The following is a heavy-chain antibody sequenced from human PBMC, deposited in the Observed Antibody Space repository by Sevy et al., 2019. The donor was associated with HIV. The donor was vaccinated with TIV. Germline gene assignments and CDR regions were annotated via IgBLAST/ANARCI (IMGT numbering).Heavy chain of an antibody. CDR2: LYHSGST. CDR3: ATVSGNSEWGYYFDS. J-gene: IGHJ4*02. Sequence: SETLSLTCAVSGGSLSSGAYSWSWIRQRPGKGLEWSACLYHSGSTYYNPSLKSRVTISVDRSKNQFSLKLSSVTAADTAVYYCATVSGNSEWGYYFDSWGQGTLVTVSS. V-gene: IGHV4-30-2*01. D-gene: IGHD2-15*01. CDR1: GGSLSSGAYS.